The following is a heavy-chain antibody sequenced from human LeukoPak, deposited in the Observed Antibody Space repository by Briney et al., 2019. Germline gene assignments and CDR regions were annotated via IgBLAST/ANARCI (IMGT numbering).Heavy chain of an antibody. D-gene: IGHD6-19*01. CDR2: IYTSGST. CDR3: ARAYSSGWYVPWFDP. J-gene: IGHJ5*02. V-gene: IGHV4-4*07. CDR1: GGSISSYY. Sequence: SETLSLTCTVSGGSISSYYWSWIRQPAGKGLEWIGRIYTSGSTNYNPPLKSRVTMSVDTSKNQFSLKLSSVTAADTAVYYCARAYSSGWYVPWFDPWGQGTLVTVSS.